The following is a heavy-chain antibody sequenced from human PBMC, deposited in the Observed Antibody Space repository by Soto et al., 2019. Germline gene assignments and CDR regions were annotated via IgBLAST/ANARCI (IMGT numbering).Heavy chain of an antibody. Sequence: PWGSLRLSCAASGFTFSSYAMHWVRQAPGKGLEWVAVISYDGSNKYYADSVKGRFTISRDNSKNTLYLQMNSLRAEDTAVYYCARDSLAAAASNWFDPWGQGTLVTVSS. CDR2: ISYDGSNK. D-gene: IGHD6-13*01. V-gene: IGHV3-30-3*01. CDR1: GFTFSSYA. CDR3: ARDSLAAAASNWFDP. J-gene: IGHJ5*02.